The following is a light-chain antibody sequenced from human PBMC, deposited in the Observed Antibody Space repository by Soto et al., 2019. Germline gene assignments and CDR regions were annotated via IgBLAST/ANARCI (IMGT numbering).Light chain of an antibody. CDR1: QSVSSYR. V-gene: IGKV3-20*01. CDR3: QQYGASPIT. J-gene: IGKJ5*01. Sequence: EIVLTQSPCTLSLSPGGRATLSCRASQSVSSYRLAWYQQKPGQPPRLLISGASSRATGIPDRFSGSGSGTDFTLTINRLEPEDFALYHCQQYGASPITFGQGTRLEI. CDR2: GAS.